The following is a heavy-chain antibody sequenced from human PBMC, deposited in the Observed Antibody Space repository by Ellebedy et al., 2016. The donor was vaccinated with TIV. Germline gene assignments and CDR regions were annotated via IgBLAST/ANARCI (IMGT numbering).Heavy chain of an antibody. CDR3: ARDMVQGMVARYLWFDY. D-gene: IGHD2-15*01. Sequence: ASVKVSCKASGYTFATYSVSWVRQAPGQGLEWMGWISAYTGDTKYAQKFQGRVRMTTDTSTSTAYMGLRSLRSDDTAVYYCARDMVQGMVARYLWFDYWGQGTLVTVSS. CDR2: ISAYTGDT. CDR1: GYTFATYS. V-gene: IGHV1-18*01. J-gene: IGHJ4*02.